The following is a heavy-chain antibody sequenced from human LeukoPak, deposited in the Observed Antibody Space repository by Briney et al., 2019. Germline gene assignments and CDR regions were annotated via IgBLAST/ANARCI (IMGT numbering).Heavy chain of an antibody. Sequence: SETLSLTCTVSGGSISSSSYYWGWIRQPPGKGLEWIGSIYYSGSTNYNPSLKSRVTISVDTSKNQFSLKLSPVTAADTAVYYCARKVATRRPLDYWGQGTLVTVSS. V-gene: IGHV4-39*07. CDR3: ARKVATRRPLDY. CDR1: GGSISSSSYY. D-gene: IGHD5-12*01. J-gene: IGHJ4*02. CDR2: IYYSGST.